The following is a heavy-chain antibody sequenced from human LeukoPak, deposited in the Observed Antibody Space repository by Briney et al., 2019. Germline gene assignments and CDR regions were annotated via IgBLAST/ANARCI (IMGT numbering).Heavy chain of an antibody. V-gene: IGHV4-38-2*01. CDR2: IYHSGST. J-gene: IGHJ6*03. CDR1: GYSISSGYY. D-gene: IGHD1-1*01. CDR3: ARWYVHTYYMDV. Sequence: SESLSLTCAVSGYSISSGYYWGWIRQPPGKGLEWIGSIYHSGSTYYNPSLKSRVTISVDTSKNQFSLKLSSVIAADTAVYYCARWYVHTYYMDVWGKGTTVTVSS.